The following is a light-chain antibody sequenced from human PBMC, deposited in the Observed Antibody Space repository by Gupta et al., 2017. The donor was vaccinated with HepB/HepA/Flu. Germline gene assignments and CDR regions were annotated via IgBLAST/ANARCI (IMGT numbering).Light chain of an antibody. V-gene: IGKV1-33*01. Sequence: DIQMTQSPSSLSASVGDRVTITCQASQDTTNYLNWYQQKPGKAPKLLIYDASNLETGVPSRFSGSGSETHFTFTISSLQPEDIATYYCQQDDNLRITFGQGTRLEIK. CDR1: QDTTNY. CDR2: DAS. CDR3: QQDDNLRIT. J-gene: IGKJ5*01.